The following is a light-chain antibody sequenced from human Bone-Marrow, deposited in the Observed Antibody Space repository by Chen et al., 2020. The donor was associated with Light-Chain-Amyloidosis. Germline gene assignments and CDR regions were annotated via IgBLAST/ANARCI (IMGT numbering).Light chain of an antibody. CDR1: SSNVGGYNY. J-gene: IGLJ2*01. CDR3: NSYSVTSPLVV. Sequence: QPALTQPASVSGSPGQSITISCTGTSSNVGGYNYVSWYQQHPGKAPKVMIYEVTNRPSGVSNRFSGSKSGNTASLTISGLQAEDEADYYCNSYSVTSPLVVFGGGTKLTVL. V-gene: IGLV2-14*01. CDR2: EVT.